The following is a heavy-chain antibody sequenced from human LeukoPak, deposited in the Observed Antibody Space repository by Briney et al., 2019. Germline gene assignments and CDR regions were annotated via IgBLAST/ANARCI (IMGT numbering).Heavy chain of an antibody. V-gene: IGHV4-59*12. CDR1: GGSIRSYY. CDR2: IYYSGRT. Sequence: SETLSLTCTVSGGSIRSYYWSWIRQPPRKGLEWIGYIYYSGRTNYNPSLKSRVTISVDTSKTQFSLKLSSVTAADTAVYYCASWKATNSLGDWGQGTLVAVSS. D-gene: IGHD1-1*01. J-gene: IGHJ4*02. CDR3: ASWKATNSLGD.